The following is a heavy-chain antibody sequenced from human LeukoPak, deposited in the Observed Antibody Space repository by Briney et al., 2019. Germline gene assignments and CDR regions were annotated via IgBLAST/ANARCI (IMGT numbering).Heavy chain of an antibody. J-gene: IGHJ4*02. V-gene: IGHV3-48*03. D-gene: IGHD5-18*01. Sequence: GGSLRLSCAASGFTFSSYEMNWVRQAPGKGLEWVSYISSSGSTLYYADSVKGRFTISRDDAKSSLYLQMNSLRAEDTAVYYCASSGYSYGLFDYWGQGTLVTVSS. CDR2: ISSSGSTL. CDR1: GFTFSSYE. CDR3: ASSGYSYGLFDY.